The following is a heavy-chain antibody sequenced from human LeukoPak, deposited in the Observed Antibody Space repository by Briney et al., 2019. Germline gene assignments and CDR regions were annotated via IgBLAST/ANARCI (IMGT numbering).Heavy chain of an antibody. CDR1: GYTFTNSY. CDR3: ARGGRYCSSTSCPGNAFDI. D-gene: IGHD2-2*01. Sequence: ASVKVSCKASGYTFTNSYMQWVRQAPGQGLEWMGWINPNSGGTNYAQKFQGRVTMTRDTSISTAYMELSRLRSDDTAVYYCARGGRYCSSTSCPGNAFDIWGQGTMVTVSS. CDR2: INPNSGGT. J-gene: IGHJ3*02. V-gene: IGHV1-2*02.